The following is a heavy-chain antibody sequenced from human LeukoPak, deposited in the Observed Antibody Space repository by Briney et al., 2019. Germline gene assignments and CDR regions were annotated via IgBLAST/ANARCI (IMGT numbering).Heavy chain of an antibody. V-gene: IGHV3-23*01. J-gene: IGHJ4*02. CDR3: VKDRCDRTTCPEV. CDR2: ISGSGGST. Sequence: GGSLRLSCTASGFTFSTYAMSWVRQAPGEGLEWVSGISGSGGSTYYTDSVKGRFTISRDNSRNTLHLQMSSLRAEDTALYYCVKDRCDRTTCPEVWGQGTLVTVSS. D-gene: IGHD2-2*01. CDR1: GFTFSTYA.